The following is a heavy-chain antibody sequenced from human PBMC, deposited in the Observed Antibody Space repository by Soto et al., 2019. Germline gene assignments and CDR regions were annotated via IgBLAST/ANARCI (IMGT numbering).Heavy chain of an antibody. V-gene: IGHV3-23*01. D-gene: IGHD3-10*01. CDR3: AKDPLIRGSTYDY. CDR2: ISYSGGRT. CDR1: GFAFSSCD. Sequence: GGSLRLSCTGTGFAFSSCDMTWVRQAPGKGLEWVSAISYSGGRTYYVDSVKGRFTISRDNSKNTLYLQMNSLRAEDTAVYYCAKDPLIRGSTYDYWGQGTLVTVSS. J-gene: IGHJ4*02.